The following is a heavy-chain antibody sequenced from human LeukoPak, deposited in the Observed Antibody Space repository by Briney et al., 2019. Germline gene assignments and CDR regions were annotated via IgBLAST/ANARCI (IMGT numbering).Heavy chain of an antibody. D-gene: IGHD3-10*01. V-gene: IGHV4-31*03. Sequence: SQTLSITCTVSGGSISSGGYSWSWIRQHPGKGLEWIGYIYYSGSTYYNPSLKSRVTISVDTSKNQFSLKLSSVTAADTAVYYCARDENWSYYQIWGQGTMVTVSS. J-gene: IGHJ3*02. CDR2: IYYSGST. CDR3: ARDENWSYYQI. CDR1: GGSISSGGYS.